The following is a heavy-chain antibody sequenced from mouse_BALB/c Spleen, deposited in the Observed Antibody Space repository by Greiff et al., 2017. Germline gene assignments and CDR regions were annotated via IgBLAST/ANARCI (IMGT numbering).Heavy chain of an antibody. J-gene: IGHJ4*01. V-gene: IGHV5-15*02. CDR2: ISNLAYSI. Sequence: EVQLQESGGGLVQPGGSRKLSCAASGFTFSDYGMAWVRQAPGKGPEWVAFISNLAYSIYYADTVTGRFTISRENAKNTLYLEMSSLRSEDTAMYYCARDWDGGAMDYWGQGTSVTVSS. CDR1: GFTFSDYG. D-gene: IGHD4-1*01. CDR3: ARDWDGGAMDY.